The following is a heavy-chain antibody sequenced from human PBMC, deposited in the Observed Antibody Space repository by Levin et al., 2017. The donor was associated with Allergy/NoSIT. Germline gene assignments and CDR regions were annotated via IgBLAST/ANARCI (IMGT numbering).Heavy chain of an antibody. CDR2: ISYDGSNT. Sequence: PGGSLRLSCAASGFTFSSYDMHWVRQAPGKGLEWVAVISYDGSNTYYADSVKGRFTISRDDSKNTLYLQMNSLRAEDTAVYYCGKDRDYYGSGIDSYFDYWGQGTLVTVSS. J-gene: IGHJ4*02. CDR1: GFTFSSYD. D-gene: IGHD3-10*01. V-gene: IGHV3-30*18. CDR3: GKDRDYYGSGIDSYFDY.